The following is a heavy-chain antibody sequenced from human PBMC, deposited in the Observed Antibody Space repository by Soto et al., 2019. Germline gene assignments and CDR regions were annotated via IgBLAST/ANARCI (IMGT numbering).Heavy chain of an antibody. V-gene: IGHV3-33*01. D-gene: IGHD3-10*01. CDR3: ARLGGSWSYTVYY. Sequence: GGSLRLSCVASGFTFGSYGMHWVRQAPGKGLEWVALIWYDGSNKYYADSAKGRFTISRDNSKNTLYLQMNSLRAEDTAVYYCARLGGSWSYTVYYWVQGT. CDR1: GFTFGSYG. CDR2: IWYDGSNK. J-gene: IGHJ4*02.